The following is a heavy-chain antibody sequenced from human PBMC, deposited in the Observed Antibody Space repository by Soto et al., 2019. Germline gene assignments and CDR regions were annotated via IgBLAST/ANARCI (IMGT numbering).Heavy chain of an antibody. Sequence: QLQRQESGPGLVKPSETLSLTCTVSGGSISSSSYYWGWIRQPPGKGLEWIGSIYYSGSTYYNPSLKSRVTISVDTSKNQFSLKLSSVTAADTAVYYCARMYYYDSSGSFDIWGQGTMVTVSS. CDR3: ARMYYYDSSGSFDI. CDR2: IYYSGST. D-gene: IGHD3-22*01. V-gene: IGHV4-39*01. J-gene: IGHJ3*02. CDR1: GGSISSSSYY.